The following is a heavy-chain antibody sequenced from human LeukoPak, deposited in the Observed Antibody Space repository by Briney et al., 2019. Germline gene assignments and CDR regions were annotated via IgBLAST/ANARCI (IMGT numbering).Heavy chain of an antibody. D-gene: IGHD6-6*01. CDR1: GDSISGYY. CDR3: ARDRSVSARLFDY. V-gene: IGHV4-59*01. CDR2: IFYSGSA. J-gene: IGHJ4*02. Sequence: SETLSLTCTVSGDSISGYYWHWLRQPPGKGLEWIAYIFYSGSANYNPSLKSRVTISVDTSKNQFSLKLSSVTAADTAVYYCARDRSVSARLFDYWGQGTLVTVSP.